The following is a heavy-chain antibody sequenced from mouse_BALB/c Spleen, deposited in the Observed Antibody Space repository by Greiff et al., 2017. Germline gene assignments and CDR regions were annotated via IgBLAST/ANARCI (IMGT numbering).Heavy chain of an antibody. D-gene: IGHD2-3*01. CDR2: IDTSDSYT. CDR1: GYTFSDYW. Sequence: QVQLQQSGAELVMPGASVKMSCKASGYTFSDYWMHWVKQRPGQGLEWIGAIDTSDSYTSYNQQFKGKATLTVDESSSTAYMQLSSLTSEDSAVYYCARYYDGYYGAMDYWGQGTSGTVTS. CDR3: ARYYDGYYGAMDY. J-gene: IGHJ4*01. V-gene: IGHV1-69*01.